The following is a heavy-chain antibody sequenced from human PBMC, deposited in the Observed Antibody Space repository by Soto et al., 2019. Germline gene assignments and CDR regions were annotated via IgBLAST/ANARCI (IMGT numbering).Heavy chain of an antibody. CDR3: ASAVGGSGHYYYYYGMDV. D-gene: IGHD2-15*01. CDR2: IIPIFGTA. CDR1: GGTFSSYA. J-gene: IGHJ6*02. Sequence: QVQLVQSGAEVKKPGSSVKVSCKASGGTFSSYAISWVRQAPGQGLEWMGGIIPIFGTANYAQKFQGRVTITADEATSTAYMELSSLRSEDTAVYYCASAVGGSGHYYYYYGMDVWGQGTTVTVSS. V-gene: IGHV1-69*01.